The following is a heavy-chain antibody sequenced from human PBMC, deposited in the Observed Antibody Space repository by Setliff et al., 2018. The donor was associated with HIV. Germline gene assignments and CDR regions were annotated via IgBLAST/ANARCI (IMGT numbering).Heavy chain of an antibody. Sequence: SETLSLTCTVSGGSVSSGSYYWSWIRQPPGKGLEWIGYIYYSGSTKHNPSLKSRVTISLDTSKNQFSLKLSSVTAADAALYYCARSSYTISFYYFYMDAWGKGTTVTVSS. CDR3: ARSSYTISFYYFYMDA. J-gene: IGHJ6*03. V-gene: IGHV4-61*01. CDR2: IYYSGST. D-gene: IGHD3-10*01. CDR1: GGSVSSGSYY.